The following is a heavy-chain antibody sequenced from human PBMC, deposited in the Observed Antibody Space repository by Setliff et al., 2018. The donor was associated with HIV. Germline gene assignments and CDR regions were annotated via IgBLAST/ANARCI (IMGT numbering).Heavy chain of an antibody. D-gene: IGHD1-26*01. Sequence: SETLSLTCTVSGVSITSHYWNWIRQSPGKGLEWIGFGHHSGHTRQNPSLASRVTISVDMSKNQFSLKLNSLSAADTAVYYCARWESAQKAFNPWGHGTMVTVSS. CDR2: GHHSGHT. J-gene: IGHJ3*01. V-gene: IGHV4-4*09. CDR1: GVSITSHY. CDR3: ARWESAQKAFNP.